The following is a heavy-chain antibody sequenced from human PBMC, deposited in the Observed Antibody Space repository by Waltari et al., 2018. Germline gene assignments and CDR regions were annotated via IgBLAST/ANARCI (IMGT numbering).Heavy chain of an antibody. CDR2: IYHSGST. CDR3: ARLQGAFDI. J-gene: IGHJ3*02. CDR1: GYSISSGYS. V-gene: IGHV4-38-2*01. Sequence: QVQLQESGPGLVKPSETLSLTCAVSGYSISSGYSWGWIRQPPGKGLEWIGSIYHSGSTYYNPSLKSRVTISVDTSKNQFSLKLSSVTAADTAVYYCARLQGAFDIWGQGTMVTVSS.